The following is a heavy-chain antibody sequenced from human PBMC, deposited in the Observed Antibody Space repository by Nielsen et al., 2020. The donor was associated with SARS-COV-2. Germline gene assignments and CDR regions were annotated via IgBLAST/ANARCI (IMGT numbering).Heavy chain of an antibody. CDR2: ISAYNGNT. V-gene: IGHV1-18*01. J-gene: IGHJ6*02. D-gene: IGHD2-15*01. CDR3: ATRSQYCSGGSCYSYYYYYGMDV. CDR1: GYTFTSYG. Sequence: ASVKVSCKASGYTFTSYGISWVRQAPGQGLEWMGWISAYNGNTNYAQKFQGRVTMTRDTSISTAYMELSRLRSDDTAVYYCATRSQYCSGGSCYSYYYYYGMDVWGQGTTVTVSS.